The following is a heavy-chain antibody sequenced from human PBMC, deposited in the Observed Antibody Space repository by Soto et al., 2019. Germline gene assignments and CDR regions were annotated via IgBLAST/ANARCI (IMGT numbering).Heavy chain of an antibody. CDR3: ARGGDCYLSDFDY. Sequence: QVQLVQSGAEVKKPGASVKVSCKASGYTFTTYYMHWVRQAPGQGLEWMGIIKPSGGSTSYAQKFQDRVIMTRYTSTTTVYMELSSLRSEDTAVYYCARGGDCYLSDFDYWGQGTLVTVSS. V-gene: IGHV1-46*01. J-gene: IGHJ4*02. CDR2: IKPSGGST. D-gene: IGHD2-21*01. CDR1: GYTFTTYY.